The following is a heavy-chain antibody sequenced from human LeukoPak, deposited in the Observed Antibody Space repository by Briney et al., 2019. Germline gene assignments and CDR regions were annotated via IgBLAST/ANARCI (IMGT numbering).Heavy chain of an antibody. V-gene: IGHV3-66*01. Sequence: PGGSLRLSCAVSGFNVSGNYMSWVRQAPGKGLEWVSVLYSGGRTYHADTVKGRFTISRDTSKNTLYLQLNNLSAEDTAVYYCAREVETVIAPGEVGPVGGQGTPVTVSS. CDR3: AREVETVIAPGEVGPV. J-gene: IGHJ4*02. D-gene: IGHD2-21*01. CDR1: GFNVSGNY. CDR2: LYSGGRT.